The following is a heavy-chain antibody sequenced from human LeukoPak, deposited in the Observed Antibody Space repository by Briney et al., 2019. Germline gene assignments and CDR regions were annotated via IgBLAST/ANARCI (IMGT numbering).Heavy chain of an antibody. Sequence: GGSLRLSCAASGFTVSSNYMSWVRQAPGKGLEWVSTFSGSGSRTSYAGSVKGRFTISRDNSKNTLYLQMKSLRAEDTAVYYCAKGALAAGVAHYYDSSGSFDYWGQGTLVTVSS. CDR1: GFTVSSNY. J-gene: IGHJ4*02. D-gene: IGHD3-22*01. CDR3: AKGALAAGVAHYYDSSGSFDY. V-gene: IGHV3-23*01. CDR2: FSGSGSRT.